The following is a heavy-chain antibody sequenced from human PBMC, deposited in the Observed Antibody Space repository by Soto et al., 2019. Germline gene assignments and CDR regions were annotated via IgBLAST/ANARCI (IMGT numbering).Heavy chain of an antibody. CDR1: GYTFTSYA. J-gene: IGHJ5*02. V-gene: IGHV1-3*01. Sequence: ASVKVSCKASGYTFTSYAMHWVRQAPGQRLEWMGWINAGNGNTKYSQKFQGRVTITRDTSASTAYMELSSLRSEDTAVYYCARGPLGYCSGGSCYSASWFDPWGQGTLVTVSS. CDR3: ARGPLGYCSGGSCYSASWFDP. CDR2: INAGNGNT. D-gene: IGHD2-15*01.